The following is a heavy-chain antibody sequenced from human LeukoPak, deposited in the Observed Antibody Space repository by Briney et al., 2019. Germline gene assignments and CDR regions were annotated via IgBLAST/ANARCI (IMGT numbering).Heavy chain of an antibody. V-gene: IGHV3-74*01. CDR2: ISTDARTI. J-gene: IGHJ4*02. D-gene: IGHD3-3*01. Sequence: GGSLRLSCAASGFAFSTNWMHWVRQAPGKGLVWVSHISTDARTITYADFVKGRFTISRDNAKNSLYLQMSSLRVEDTAVYYCASWAGNTQSDSWSGPFDYWGQGTLVTVSS. CDR3: ASWAGNTQSDSWSGPFDY. CDR1: GFAFSTNW.